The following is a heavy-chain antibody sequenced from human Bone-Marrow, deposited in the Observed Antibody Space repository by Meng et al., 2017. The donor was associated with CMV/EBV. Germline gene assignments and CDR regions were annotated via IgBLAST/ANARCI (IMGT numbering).Heavy chain of an antibody. CDR3: ARGCSSTSCSDAFDI. CDR2: IYYSGST. Sequence: SETLSLTCTVSGGSISSSSYYWGWIRQPPGKGLEWIGSIYYSGSTYYNPSLKSRVTISVDTSKNQFSLKLSSVTAADTAVYYCARGCSSTSCSDAFDIWGQGTMVTVSS. J-gene: IGHJ3*02. D-gene: IGHD2-2*01. CDR1: GGSISSSSYY. V-gene: IGHV4-39*01.